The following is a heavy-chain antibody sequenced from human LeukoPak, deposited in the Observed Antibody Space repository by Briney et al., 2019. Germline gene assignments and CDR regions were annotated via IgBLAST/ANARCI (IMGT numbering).Heavy chain of an antibody. CDR1: GGSISGFY. CDR3: AREYGDLDY. D-gene: IGHD4-17*01. Sequence: KPSETLSLTCIVSGGSISGFYWSWIRQPAGKGLEWIGRIYPSGGTNYNPSLKSRVTMSTDTSKNQFSLKLRSVTAADTAVYYCAREYGDLDYWGQGTQVTVSS. J-gene: IGHJ4*02. CDR2: IYPSGGT. V-gene: IGHV4-4*07.